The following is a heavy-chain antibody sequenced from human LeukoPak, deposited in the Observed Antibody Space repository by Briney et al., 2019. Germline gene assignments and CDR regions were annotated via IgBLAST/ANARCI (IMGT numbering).Heavy chain of an antibody. CDR2: IYYSGST. CDR3: ATYGYSSSWYWFDP. D-gene: IGHD6-13*01. Sequence: SGTLSLTCDVSGGSITQTNYWTWVRQPPGKGLEWIGYIYYSGSTNYNPSLKSRVTISVDTSKNQFSLKLSSVTAADTAVYYCATYGYSSSWYWFDPWGQGTLVTVSS. J-gene: IGHJ5*02. V-gene: IGHV4-59*01. CDR1: GGSITQTNY.